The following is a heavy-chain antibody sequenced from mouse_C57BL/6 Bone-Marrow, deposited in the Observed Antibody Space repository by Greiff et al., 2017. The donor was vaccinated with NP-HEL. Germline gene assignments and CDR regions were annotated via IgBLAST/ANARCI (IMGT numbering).Heavy chain of an antibody. Sequence: QVQLKQSGAELAKPGASVKLSCKASGYTFTSYWMHWVIQRPGQGLEWIGYINPSSGYTKYNQKFKDKATLTADKSSSTAYMQLSSLTYEYSAVYYCARSYDGSSSAMDYWGQGTSVTVSS. D-gene: IGHD1-1*01. CDR3: ARSYDGSSSAMDY. CDR1: GYTFTSYW. V-gene: IGHV1-7*01. CDR2: INPSSGYT. J-gene: IGHJ4*01.